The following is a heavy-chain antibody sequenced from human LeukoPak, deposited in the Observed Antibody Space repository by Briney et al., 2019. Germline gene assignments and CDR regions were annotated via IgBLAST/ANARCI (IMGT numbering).Heavy chain of an antibody. J-gene: IGHJ4*02. CDR2: IKLDGSEK. Sequence: GGSLRLSCVASGFTFGKYWMSWVRQAPGKGLEWVANIKLDGSEKNYVDSGKGRFTISRDNTKNSLYLQMNSLRAEDTAVSYCARDQYDTWSRRGNFDSWGQGTLVIVSS. CDR3: ARDQYDTWSRRGNFDS. V-gene: IGHV3-7*03. CDR1: GFTFGKYW. D-gene: IGHD3-3*01.